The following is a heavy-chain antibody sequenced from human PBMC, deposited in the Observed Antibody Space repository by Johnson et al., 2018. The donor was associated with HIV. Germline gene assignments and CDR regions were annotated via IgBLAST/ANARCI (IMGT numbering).Heavy chain of an antibody. CDR3: ARVGGWGAFDI. CDR2: ISYDGGNK. V-gene: IGHV3-30*14. J-gene: IGHJ3*02. D-gene: IGHD3-10*01. Sequence: QVQLVESGGGVVQPEMSLRLACAASGFTFSSYPMHWVRQAPGKGLEWVAVISYDGGNKYYADSVKGRFTISRDNSKNTLFLQMNSLRAEDTAVYYCARVGGWGAFDIWGQGTRVTVSS. CDR1: GFTFSSYP.